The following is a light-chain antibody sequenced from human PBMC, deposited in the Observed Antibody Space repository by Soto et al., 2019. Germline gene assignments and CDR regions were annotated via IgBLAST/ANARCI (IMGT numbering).Light chain of an antibody. CDR3: QQYNNWPPIT. CDR1: QSVNSN. V-gene: IGKV3-15*01. Sequence: EIAMTQFPATQSFSPGYRSTLSCMASQSVNSNLAWYQQKPGQSPRLLIYGASTRATGIPVRFSGSGSGTEFTLTISSLQSEDFAVYYCQQYNNWPPITFGQGTRLEIK. CDR2: GAS. J-gene: IGKJ5*01.